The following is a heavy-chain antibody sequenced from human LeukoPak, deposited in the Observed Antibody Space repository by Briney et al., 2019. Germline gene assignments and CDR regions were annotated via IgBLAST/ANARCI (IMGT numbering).Heavy chain of an antibody. D-gene: IGHD4-17*01. J-gene: IGHJ6*03. CDR3: ARVPTGPQGYYYYMDV. CDR2: IYYSGST. CDR1: GGSISSYY. Sequence: SETLSLTCTVSGGSISSYYWSWIRQPPGKGLEWIGYIYYSGSTNYNPSLKSRVTISVDTSKNQSSLKLSSVTAADTAVYYCARVPTGPQGYYYYMDVWGKGTTVTVSS. V-gene: IGHV4-59*01.